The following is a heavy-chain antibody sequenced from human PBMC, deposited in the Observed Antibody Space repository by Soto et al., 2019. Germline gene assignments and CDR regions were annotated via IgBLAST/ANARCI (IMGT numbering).Heavy chain of an antibody. Sequence: SETLSLICTVSGGSISPYYWSWIRQPPGKGPEWIGYIYYSGNTEYNPSLKSRVTISVDTSKNQFSLKLSSVTAADTAVYYCARDWHYYDSSGYPRVYGMDVWGQGTTVTVSS. V-gene: IGHV4-59*01. CDR2: IYYSGNT. J-gene: IGHJ6*02. CDR1: GGSISPYY. CDR3: ARDWHYYDSSGYPRVYGMDV. D-gene: IGHD3-22*01.